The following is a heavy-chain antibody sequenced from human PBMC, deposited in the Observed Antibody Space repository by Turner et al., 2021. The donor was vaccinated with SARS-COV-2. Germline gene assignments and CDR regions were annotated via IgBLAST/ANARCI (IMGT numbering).Heavy chain of an antibody. J-gene: IGHJ4*02. V-gene: IGHV1-2*02. D-gene: IGHD2-2*01. CDR3: AVLVSCVLVVADY. CDR1: VYTLIDYY. Sequence: VLLIQSGAAVNKHGASVKVSCTSSVYTLIDYYVHCVQQAPGQGVEWMGWLNTNSGGTDYARKFQGRVTMTRDTSIRTDYRELSRLRSDDTAVYYCAVLVSCVLVVADYWGQGTLVTVSS. CDR2: LNTNSGGT.